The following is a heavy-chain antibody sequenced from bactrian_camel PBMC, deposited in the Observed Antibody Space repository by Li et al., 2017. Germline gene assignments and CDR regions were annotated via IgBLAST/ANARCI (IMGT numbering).Heavy chain of an antibody. Sequence: DVQLVESGGGLVQPGGSLRLSCAASGFTFSSYAMTWVRQAPGKGLEWVSSISWNGDSTNYPDSVKGRFTISRDNAKNTVYLQMNSLKPEDTAVYYCVTGLTDMGWVGINYWGQGTQVTVS. CDR2: ISWNGDST. CDR1: GFTFSSYA. V-gene: IGHV3S40*01. J-gene: IGHJ4*01. D-gene: IGHD5*01. CDR3: VTGLTDMGWVGINY.